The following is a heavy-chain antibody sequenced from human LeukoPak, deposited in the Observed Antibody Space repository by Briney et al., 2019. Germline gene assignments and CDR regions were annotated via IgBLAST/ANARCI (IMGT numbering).Heavy chain of an antibody. V-gene: IGHV4-34*01. CDR1: GGSFSGYY. CDR2: INHSGST. Sequence: PSETLSLTCAVYGGSFSGYYWSWIRQPPGKGLEWIGEINHSGSTNYNPSLKSRVTISVDTSKNQFSLKLSSATAADTAVYYCARVRMVRGFDPWGQGTLVTVSS. J-gene: IGHJ5*02. CDR3: ARVRMVRGFDP. D-gene: IGHD3-10*01.